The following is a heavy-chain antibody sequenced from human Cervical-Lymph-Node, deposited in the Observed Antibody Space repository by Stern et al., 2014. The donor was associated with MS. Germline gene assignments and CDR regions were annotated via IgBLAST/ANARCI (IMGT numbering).Heavy chain of an antibody. CDR3: ARRTVTPDSWYFDL. Sequence: QLVQSGAEVKKPGESLKISCTLSGYTFTNSWIGWVRQMPGKGLAWMGIIYPADPDNRYSPSFQGQGPISADKSISTAFLQWSSLEASETAIYYCARRTVTPDSWYFDLWGRGTLVTVSS. D-gene: IGHD4-17*01. V-gene: IGHV5-51*01. CDR1: GYTFTNSW. CDR2: IYPADPDN. J-gene: IGHJ2*01.